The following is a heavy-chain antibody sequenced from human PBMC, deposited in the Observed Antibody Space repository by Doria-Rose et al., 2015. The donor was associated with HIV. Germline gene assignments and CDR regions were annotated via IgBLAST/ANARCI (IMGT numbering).Heavy chain of an antibody. CDR1: GFTFSSHR. D-gene: IGHD3-10*01. Sequence: VQLQESGGGLVWPGGSLRLSCATSGFTFSSHRINWVRQAPGKGLEWVSSISSTSAYINYADSVRGRFTISRDNARNSLYLQMGSLRAEDTAIYYCATGVTLDYWGQGTLVTVSS. CDR2: ISSTSAYI. CDR3: ATGVTLDY. J-gene: IGHJ4*02. V-gene: IGHV3-21*01.